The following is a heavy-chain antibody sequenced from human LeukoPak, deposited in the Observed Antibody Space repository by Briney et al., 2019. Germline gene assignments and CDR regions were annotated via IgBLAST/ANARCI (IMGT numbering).Heavy chain of an antibody. J-gene: IGHJ3*02. D-gene: IGHD6-13*01. CDR1: GYTFTGYY. CDR2: INPNSGGT. Sequence: ASVKVSCKAPGYTFTGYYMHWVRQAPGQGLEWMGRINPNSGGTNYAQKLQGRVTMTRDTSISTAYMELSRLRSDGTAVYYCARDQGIAALDAFDIWGQGTMVTVSS. CDR3: ARDQGIAALDAFDI. V-gene: IGHV1-2*06.